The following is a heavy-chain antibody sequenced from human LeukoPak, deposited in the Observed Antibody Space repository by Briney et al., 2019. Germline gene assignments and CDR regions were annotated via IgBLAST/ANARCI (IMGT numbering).Heavy chain of an antibody. CDR2: IDPNTGGT. J-gene: IGHJ4*02. V-gene: IGHV1-2*06. CDR3: ASLYDIVGTTVDY. D-gene: IGHD1-26*01. CDR1: GYTFTNYY. Sequence: ASVKVSCKTSGYTFTNYYIHWVRQAPGQGLEWMGRIDPNTGGTKSAKNFQGRVTMTRDTSISAAYMALSGLRSDDTAVYYCASLYDIVGTTVDYWGQGTLVTVSS.